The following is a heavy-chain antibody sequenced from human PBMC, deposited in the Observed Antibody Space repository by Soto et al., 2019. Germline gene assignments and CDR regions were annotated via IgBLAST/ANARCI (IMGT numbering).Heavy chain of an antibody. CDR1: GGTFSSYA. Sequence: SVKVSCKASGGTFSSYAISWVRQAPGQGLEWMGGIIPIFGTANYAQKFQGRVTITADESTSTAYMELSSLRSADTAVYYCARGTTVTSTKIYYFDYWGQGTLVTVSS. J-gene: IGHJ4*02. V-gene: IGHV1-69*13. CDR3: ARGTTVTSTKIYYFDY. CDR2: IIPIFGTA. D-gene: IGHD4-4*01.